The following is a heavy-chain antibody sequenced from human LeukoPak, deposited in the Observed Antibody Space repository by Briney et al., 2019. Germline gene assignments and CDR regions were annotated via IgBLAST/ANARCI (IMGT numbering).Heavy chain of an antibody. J-gene: IGHJ4*02. CDR2: ISDSGRST. CDR3: AKMDGSDSKYDNIDY. CDR1: GFTFSSYA. D-gene: IGHD3-22*01. V-gene: IGHV3-23*01. Sequence: GGSLRLSCAASGFTFSSYAMSWVRQPPGRGLEWVSTISDSGRSTYYADSVKGRFTISRDNSRNTLYLQMNNLRAEDTALYYCAKMDGSDSKYDNIDYWGQGTLVTVSS.